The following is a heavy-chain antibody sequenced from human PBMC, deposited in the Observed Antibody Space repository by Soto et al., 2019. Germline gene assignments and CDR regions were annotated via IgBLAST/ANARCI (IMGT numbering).Heavy chain of an antibody. D-gene: IGHD6-19*01. Sequence: QVQLPESGPGLVKPSETLSLSCTVSGDPISRYHWSWIRQTPGKGLEWIGYVHNSGSTSYNPSLKSRVTISIDTSRKQFSLRLRSVTAADTAVYYCTGDRNNRVWYKYWGQGTLVTVSS. J-gene: IGHJ4*02. V-gene: IGHV4-59*01. CDR1: GDPISRYH. CDR3: TGDRNNRVWYKY. CDR2: VHNSGST.